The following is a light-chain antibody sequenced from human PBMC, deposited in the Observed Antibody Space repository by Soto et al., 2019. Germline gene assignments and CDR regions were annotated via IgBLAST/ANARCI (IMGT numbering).Light chain of an antibody. V-gene: IGKV3-20*01. Sequence: VWTQWSPTLSLSPGERATLSCRASQSVGSIYLAWYQQKPGQAPRLLIHGASNRASGIPDRFSGSGSGTDFTLTISRLEPEDFAVYYCQQYGSSPRTFGQGTKVDIK. CDR2: GAS. J-gene: IGKJ1*01. CDR3: QQYGSSPRT. CDR1: QSVGSIY.